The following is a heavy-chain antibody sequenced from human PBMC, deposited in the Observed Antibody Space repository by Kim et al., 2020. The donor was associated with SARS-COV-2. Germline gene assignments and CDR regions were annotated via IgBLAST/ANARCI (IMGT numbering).Heavy chain of an antibody. J-gene: IGHJ6*02. CDR3: ARVPGYSYGYWYGMDV. CDR2: LYYSGST. CDR1: GGSISSYC. D-gene: IGHD5-18*01. Sequence: SETLSLTCTVSGGSISSYCWSWIRQPPGKGLEWIGHLYYSGSTNYNPSLKSRVTISVDTSTNQFSLKLSSVTAADTAVYYCARVPGYSYGYWYGMDVWGQGTTVTVSS. V-gene: IGHV4-59*13.